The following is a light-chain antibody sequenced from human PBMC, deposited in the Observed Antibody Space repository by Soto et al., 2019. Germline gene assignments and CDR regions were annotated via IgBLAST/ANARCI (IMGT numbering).Light chain of an antibody. J-gene: IGKJ1*01. CDR2: VIS. CDR3: KQGKSFPWT. V-gene: IGKV1-12*01. CDR1: QGISIW. Sequence: DIQMTQSPSSVSASVGGRVKVNWGGSQGISIWLACYQQKPGRAPKLLIYVISTLQSGVPSRFSGSGSGTVFTLTISSLQTEDFATYSCKQGKSFPWTFGKGTKVDIK.